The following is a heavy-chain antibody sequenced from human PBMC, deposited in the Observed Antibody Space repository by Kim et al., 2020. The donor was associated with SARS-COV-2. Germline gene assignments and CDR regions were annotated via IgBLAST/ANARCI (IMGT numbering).Heavy chain of an antibody. Sequence: SYADSVKGRFTISRDNAKNTLYLQMNSLRAEDTAVYYCARSSIAARPANYWGQGTLVTVSS. D-gene: IGHD6-6*01. J-gene: IGHJ4*02. V-gene: IGHV3-74*01. CDR3: ARSSIAARPANY.